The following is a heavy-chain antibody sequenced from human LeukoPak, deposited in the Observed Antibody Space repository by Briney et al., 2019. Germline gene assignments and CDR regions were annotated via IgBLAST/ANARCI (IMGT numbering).Heavy chain of an antibody. Sequence: SETLSLTCTVSGGSISSYYWSWIRRPPGKGLEWIGYIYYSGSTNYNPSLKSRVTISVDTSKNQFSLKLSSVTAADTAVYYCARGPGEYYGSYLYYYYGMDVWGQGTTVTVSS. CDR2: IYYSGST. J-gene: IGHJ6*02. CDR1: GGSISSYY. V-gene: IGHV4-59*01. D-gene: IGHD3-10*01. CDR3: ARGPGEYYGSYLYYYYGMDV.